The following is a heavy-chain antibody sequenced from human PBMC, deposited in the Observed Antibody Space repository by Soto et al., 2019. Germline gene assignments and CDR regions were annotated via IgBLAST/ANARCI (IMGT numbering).Heavy chain of an antibody. D-gene: IGHD3-16*01. CDR1: GCSIRSYY. V-gene: IGHV4-59*08. Sequence: QVQLQESGPGLVKPSETLSLTCTVSGCSIRSYYWSWIRQPRGKGLEWIGSNYYSGSTNYKPSLKIRITISVDASKKQFSLKINSVAGADTAVYYCARQGGWFDPWGQGTLVTVSS. J-gene: IGHJ5*02. CDR2: NYYSGST. CDR3: ARQGGWFDP.